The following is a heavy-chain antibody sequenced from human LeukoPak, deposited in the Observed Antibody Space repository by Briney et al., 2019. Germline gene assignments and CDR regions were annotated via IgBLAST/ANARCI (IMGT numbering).Heavy chain of an antibody. D-gene: IGHD2-2*02. CDR2: IYYSGGT. V-gene: IGHV4-39*01. Sequence: KPSETLSLTCAVSGGSISSSNYYWGWIRQPPGKGLEWIGSIYYSGGTYYNPSLKSRGTISVDTSKNQFSLKLSSVTAADMAVYYCARSRKNDCTSTSCYTDYWGQGTLVTVSS. CDR1: GGSISSSNYY. J-gene: IGHJ4*02. CDR3: ARSRKNDCTSTSCYTDY.